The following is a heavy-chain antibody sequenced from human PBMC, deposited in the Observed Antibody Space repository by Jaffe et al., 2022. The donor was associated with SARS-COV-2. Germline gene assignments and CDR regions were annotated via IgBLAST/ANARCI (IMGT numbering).Heavy chain of an antibody. CDR3: ARGSFDWLDEGWFDP. CDR1: GGTFSSYT. J-gene: IGHJ5*02. V-gene: IGHV1-69*02. D-gene: IGHD3-9*01. CDR2: IIPILGIA. Sequence: QVQLVQSGAEVKKPGSSVKVSCKASGGTFSSYTISWVRQAPGQGLEWMGRIIPILGIANYAQKFQGRVTITADKSTSTAYMELSSLRSEDTAVYYCARGSFDWLDEGWFDPWGQGTLVTVSS.